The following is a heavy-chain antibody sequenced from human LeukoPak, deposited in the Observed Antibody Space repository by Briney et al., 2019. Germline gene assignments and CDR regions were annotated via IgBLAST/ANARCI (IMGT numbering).Heavy chain of an antibody. CDR2: IIPIFGTA. D-gene: IGHD3-10*01. CDR3: ARDGDPHCYGSGSYYRKKYFQH. V-gene: IGHV1-69*13. Sequence: SVTVSFTASGGTFSIYAISWVRQAPGQGLEWMGGIIPIFGTASYAQKFQGRVTITADESTSTAYMELRSLRSDDTAVYYCARDGDPHCYGSGSYYRKKYFQHWGQGTLVTVSS. CDR1: GGTFSIYA. J-gene: IGHJ1*01.